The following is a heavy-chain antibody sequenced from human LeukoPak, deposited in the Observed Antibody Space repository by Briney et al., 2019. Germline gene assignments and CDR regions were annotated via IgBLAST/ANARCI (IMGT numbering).Heavy chain of an antibody. CDR1: GFTFTHHW. Sequence: GGSLRLSCVASGFTFTHHWMHWVRQAPGKGLVCVSRINNDGSNIDYADSVKGRFTISRDNARNTLYLQMDSLRAEDTAVYHCARDNNWSVDYWGQGTPVTVSS. V-gene: IGHV3-74*01. CDR2: INNDGSNI. J-gene: IGHJ4*02. D-gene: IGHD1-20*01. CDR3: ARDNNWSVDY.